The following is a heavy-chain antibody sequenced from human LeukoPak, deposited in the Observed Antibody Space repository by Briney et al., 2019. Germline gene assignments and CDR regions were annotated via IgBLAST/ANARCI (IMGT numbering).Heavy chain of an antibody. J-gene: IGHJ3*02. V-gene: IGHV3-53*01. D-gene: IGHD3-22*01. CDR2: IYSDGRT. CDR1: GFTVSNKY. CDR3: ARGLFLSGYLDAFDI. Sequence: GGSPRLSCAASGFTVSNKYMTWVRQAPGKGLEWVSLIYSDGRTYYADSVKGRCTISRDNSKNTLYLQMNSLRVEDTAIYYCARGLFLSGYLDAFDIWGQGTVVTVSS.